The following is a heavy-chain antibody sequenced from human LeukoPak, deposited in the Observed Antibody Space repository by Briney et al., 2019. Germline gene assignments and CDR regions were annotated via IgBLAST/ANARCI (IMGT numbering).Heavy chain of an antibody. CDR1: GGSISSYY. CDR2: ISNTGST. J-gene: IGHJ4*02. Sequence: SETLSLTCTVSGGSISSYYWSWIRQPPGKGLEWIGYISNTGSTNYNPSLESRVTISVDTSKNQFSLKLTSVTAADTAVYYCAKVRRGDYVWGSYSFDYWGQGTLVTVSS. V-gene: IGHV4-59*01. D-gene: IGHD3-16*01. CDR3: AKVRRGDYVWGSYSFDY.